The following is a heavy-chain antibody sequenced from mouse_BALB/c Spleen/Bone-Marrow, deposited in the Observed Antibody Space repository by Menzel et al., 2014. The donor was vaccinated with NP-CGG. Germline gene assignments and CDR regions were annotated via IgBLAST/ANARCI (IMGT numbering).Heavy chain of an antibody. CDR3: ASPIYYGNYGFAY. V-gene: IGHV1-9*01. CDR2: ILPGSGSI. D-gene: IGHD2-1*01. J-gene: IGHJ3*01. Sequence: QVQLQQSGAELMKPGASVKISCKATGYTFSSYWIEWVKQRPGHDLEWIGEILPGSGSIKYNEKFKGKATFTADTSPNTAYMQLSSLTSEDSAVYYCASPIYYGNYGFAYWGQGTLVTVSA. CDR1: GYTFSSYW.